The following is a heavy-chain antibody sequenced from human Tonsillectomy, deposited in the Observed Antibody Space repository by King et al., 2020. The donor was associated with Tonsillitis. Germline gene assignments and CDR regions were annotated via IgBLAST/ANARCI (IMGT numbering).Heavy chain of an antibody. J-gene: IGHJ3*02. V-gene: IGHV3-48*01. CDR3: ARDRHYAFDI. CDR1: GFTFAPFS. CDR2: IGGTTNTM. Sequence: VQLVESGGGLVQPGGSLRLSCAASGFTFAPFSLNWVRQAPGKGLEWVSYIGGTTNTMYYADSVRGRFTISRDNAKNSLYLQMNSLRAEDTAIYYCARDRHYAFDIWGQGTMVTVSS.